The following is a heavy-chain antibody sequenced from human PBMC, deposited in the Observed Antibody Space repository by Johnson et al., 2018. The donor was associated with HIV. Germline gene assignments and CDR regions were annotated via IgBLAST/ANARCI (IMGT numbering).Heavy chain of an antibody. CDR1: GFTFDDYA. CDR2: ISWNSGSI. V-gene: IGHV3-9*01. J-gene: IGHJ3*02. Sequence: VQLVESGGGLVQPGRSLRLSCAASGFTFDDYAMHWVRQAPGKGLEWVSGISWNSGSIGYADSVKDRFTISRDNAKNSLYLQMNSLKTEDTAVYYCTTDPRGIAVAGLDAFDIWGQGTMVTVSS. D-gene: IGHD6-19*01. CDR3: TTDPRGIAVAGLDAFDI.